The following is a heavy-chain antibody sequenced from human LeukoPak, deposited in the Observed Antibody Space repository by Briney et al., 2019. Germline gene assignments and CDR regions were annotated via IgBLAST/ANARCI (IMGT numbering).Heavy chain of an antibody. CDR2: ISGSGGST. CDR1: GFTFSSYA. V-gene: IGHV3-23*01. J-gene: IGHJ4*02. CDR3: AKGYCSGGSCYNFDY. Sequence: GGSLRLSCAASGFTFSSYAMSWVRQAPGKGLEWVSAISGSGGSTYYADSVKGRFTISRDNSKNTLYLQTNSLRAEDTAVYYCAKGYCSGGSCYNFDYWGQGTLVTVSS. D-gene: IGHD2-15*01.